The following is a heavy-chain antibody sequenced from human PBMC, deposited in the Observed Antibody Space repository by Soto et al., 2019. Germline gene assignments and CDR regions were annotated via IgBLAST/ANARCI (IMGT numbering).Heavy chain of an antibody. V-gene: IGHV5-51*01. CDR3: ARDIAAADWFDP. CDR1: GYSFTSYW. CDR2: IYPGDSDT. Sequence: GESLKISCKGSGYSFTSYWIGWVPQMPGKGLAWMGIIYPGDSDTRYSPAFQGQVTIAAYKSISTAYLQWSSLKASATVMYYCARDIAAADWFDPWGQGTLVTVSS. J-gene: IGHJ5*02. D-gene: IGHD6-13*01.